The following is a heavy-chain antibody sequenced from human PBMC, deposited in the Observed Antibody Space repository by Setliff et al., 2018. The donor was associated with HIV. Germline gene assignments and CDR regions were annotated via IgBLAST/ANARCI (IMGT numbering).Heavy chain of an antibody. CDR1: GGSISSGDYY. Sequence: PSETLSLTCTVSGGSISSGDYYWSWIRQHPGKGLEWIGYIYYSGSTYYNPSLKSRVTISVDTSKNQFSLRLNSVTAADTAVYYCAREIYGGNSRPFDYWGQGTLVTVSS. CDR2: IYYSGST. V-gene: IGHV4-31*03. D-gene: IGHD4-17*01. J-gene: IGHJ4*02. CDR3: AREIYGGNSRPFDY.